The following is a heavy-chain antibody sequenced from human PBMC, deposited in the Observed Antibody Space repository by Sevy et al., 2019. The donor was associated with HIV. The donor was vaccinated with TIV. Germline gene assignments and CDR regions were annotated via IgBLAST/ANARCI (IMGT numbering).Heavy chain of an antibody. CDR2: IYYSGST. V-gene: IGHV4-39*01. D-gene: IGHD5-18*01. Sequence: SETLSLTCTVSGGSISSSSYYWGWIRQPPGKGLEWIGSIYYSGSTYYNPSLKSRVTISVDTSKNQFSLKLSSVTAANTAVYNCARHVNSLWNKAMVRALDTGGQGTL. CDR1: GGSISSSSYY. J-gene: IGHJ4*02. CDR3: ARHVNSLWNKAMVRALDT.